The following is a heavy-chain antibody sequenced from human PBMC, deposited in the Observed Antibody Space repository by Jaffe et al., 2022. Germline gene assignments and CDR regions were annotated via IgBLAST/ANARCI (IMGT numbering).Heavy chain of an antibody. CDR1: GGSVTSNSHY. CDR2: IYYSGNT. V-gene: IGHV4-61*01. Sequence: QVQLQESGPGLVKPSETLSLTCTVSGGSVTSNSHYWSWIRQPPGKGLEWIGHIYYSGNTNYNPSLKSRVTISVDTSKNQFFLKLSSVTAADTAVYFCATGQSCSGGSCYPVFWYFDLWGRGTLVTVSS. CDR3: ATGQSCSGGSCYPVFWYFDL. J-gene: IGHJ2*01. D-gene: IGHD2-15*01.